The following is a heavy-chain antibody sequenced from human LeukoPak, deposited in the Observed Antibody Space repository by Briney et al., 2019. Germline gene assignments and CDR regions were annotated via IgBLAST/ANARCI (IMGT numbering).Heavy chain of an antibody. D-gene: IGHD2-8*01. Sequence: GGSLRLSCVASGFTFRDHTMHWVRQAPGKGLEYVLGARKNGDNVYSAKSVKGRFSVSRDNSRNTLYLQMGSLRDEDMGVYYCARERCSPIDPDVFDLWGQGTMVTVSS. V-gene: IGHV3-64*01. CDR3: ARERCSPIDPDVFDL. CDR2: ARKNGDNV. J-gene: IGHJ3*01. CDR1: GFTFRDHT.